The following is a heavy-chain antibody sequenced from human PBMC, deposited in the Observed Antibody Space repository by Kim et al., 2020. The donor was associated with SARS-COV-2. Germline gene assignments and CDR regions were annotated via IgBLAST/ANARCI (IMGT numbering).Heavy chain of an antibody. Sequence: GGSLRLSCAASGFTFSSYAMHWVRQAPGKGLEWVALISYDRSNKYYADSVKGRFTISRDNSKNTLYLQMNSLIAEDTAVYYCARGPGAALDYWGQGTLVT. CDR1: GFTFSSYA. CDR2: ISYDRSNK. CDR3: ARGPGAALDY. V-gene: IGHV3-30*04. J-gene: IGHJ4*02. D-gene: IGHD6-13*01.